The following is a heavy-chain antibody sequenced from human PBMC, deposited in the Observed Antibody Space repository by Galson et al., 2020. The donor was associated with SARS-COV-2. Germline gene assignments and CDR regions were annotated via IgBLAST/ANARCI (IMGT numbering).Heavy chain of an antibody. CDR3: ARDFSAHYYYYGMDV. J-gene: IGHJ6*02. CDR1: GFTFSSYS. CDR2: ISSSSSYI. V-gene: IGHV3-21*01. Sequence: GESLKISCAASGFTFSSYSMNWVRQAPGKGLEWVSSISSSSSYIYYADSVKGRFTISRDNAKNSLYLQMNSLRAEDTAVYYCARDFSAHYYYYGMDVWGQGTTVTVSS. D-gene: IGHD3-3*01.